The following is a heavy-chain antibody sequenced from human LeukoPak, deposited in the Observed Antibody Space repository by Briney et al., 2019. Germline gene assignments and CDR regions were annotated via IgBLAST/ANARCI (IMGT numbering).Heavy chain of an antibody. V-gene: IGHV4-4*07. CDR2: IYASGTT. Sequence: SETLSLTCTVSGGSIKSYYWSWIRQPAGEGLEWLGHIYASGTTNYTPSLNSRVTMSVDTSKNQFSLRLASVTAADTAVYYCARVADRFGYNYGIDEYFDYWGQGTLVTVSS. CDR1: GGSIKSYY. J-gene: IGHJ4*02. CDR3: ARVADRFGYNYGIDEYFDY. D-gene: IGHD5-18*01.